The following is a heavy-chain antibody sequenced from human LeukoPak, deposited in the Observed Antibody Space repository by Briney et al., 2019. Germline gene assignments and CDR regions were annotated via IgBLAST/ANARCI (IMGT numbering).Heavy chain of an antibody. Sequence: GGSLRPSCIVSGFTFSNAWMTWVRQTPEKGLEWVGRIKSIPDGGTTDYAAPVKGRFTISRDDSKNTLFLDMKSLKTDDTAVYYCSTFRFLVWPQYFFDSWGQGTLVTVSS. V-gene: IGHV3-15*01. CDR1: GFTFSNAW. CDR2: IKSIPDGGTT. D-gene: IGHD3-3*01. J-gene: IGHJ4*02. CDR3: STFRFLVWPQYFFDS.